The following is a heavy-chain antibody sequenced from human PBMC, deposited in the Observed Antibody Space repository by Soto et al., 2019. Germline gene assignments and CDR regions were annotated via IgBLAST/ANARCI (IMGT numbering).Heavy chain of an antibody. D-gene: IGHD3-22*01. J-gene: IGHJ3*02. CDR2: ISWDGADT. V-gene: IGHV3-43*01. Sequence: GSLRLSCAASGFPFDDYSMNWVRQVPGKGLEWVSLISWDGADTYYADSVKGRFTVSRDNSKNSLYLQMNSLRDEDTAVYYCGGDSSGYYYPDVFDIWGQGTMVTVS. CDR1: GFPFDDYS. CDR3: GGDSSGYYYPDVFDI.